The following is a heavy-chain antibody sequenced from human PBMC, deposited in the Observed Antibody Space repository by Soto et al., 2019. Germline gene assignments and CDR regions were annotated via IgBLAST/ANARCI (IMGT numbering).Heavy chain of an antibody. J-gene: IGHJ5*02. Sequence: ASVRVSCKASGYTFTGYFMHWVRQAPGQGLEWMGWINPYSGGADYAQSFQGRVTMTRDTSISTVYMELSRLRFDDTAVYYCARVIRGAYYNSPLDTWGQGTVVTVSS. V-gene: IGHV1-2*02. D-gene: IGHD3-10*01. CDR2: INPYSGGA. CDR3: ARVIRGAYYNSPLDT. CDR1: GYTFTGYF.